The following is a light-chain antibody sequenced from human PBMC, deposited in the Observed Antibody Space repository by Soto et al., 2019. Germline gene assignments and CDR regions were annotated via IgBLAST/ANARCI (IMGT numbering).Light chain of an antibody. V-gene: IGKV1-5*02. J-gene: IGKJ1*01. CDR3: QQYNSYL. CDR1: QSISSY. Sequence: DIQMTQSPSSLSASVGDRFTIICRASQSISSYLNWYQQKPGKAPKLLIYAASSLQSGVPSRFSGSGSGTEFTLTISSLQPDDFATYYCQQYNSYLFGQGTKVDIK. CDR2: AAS.